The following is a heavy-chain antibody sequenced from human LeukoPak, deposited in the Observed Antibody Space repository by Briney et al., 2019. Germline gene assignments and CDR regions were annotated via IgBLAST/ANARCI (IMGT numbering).Heavy chain of an antibody. Sequence: PGGSLRLSCAASGFTFSDYSMNWVRQAPGKGLEWVSYISSNSNTIYYADSVKGRFTISRDNAKNSLYLQMNSLRAEDTAVYYCASSWEYWGQGTLVTVSP. J-gene: IGHJ4*02. CDR2: ISSNSNTI. V-gene: IGHV3-48*04. CDR3: ASSWEY. CDR1: GFTFSDYS. D-gene: IGHD1-26*01.